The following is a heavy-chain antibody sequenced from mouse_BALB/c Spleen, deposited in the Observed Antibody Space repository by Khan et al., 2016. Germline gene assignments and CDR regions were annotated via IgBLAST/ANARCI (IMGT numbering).Heavy chain of an antibody. Sequence: VQLQQSGPDLVKPGASVKISCKASGYSFTGFYIHWVKQSQGKSLEWIGRVNPNNGGTSYNQKLKGKAVRTIDKSSTTAYMELPSLTSEDSAGDYCLRDAVDYWGQGTLVTVSS. V-gene: IGHV1-26*01. J-gene: IGHJ4*01. CDR2: VNPNNGGT. CDR1: GYSFTGFY. CDR3: LRDAVDY. D-gene: IGHD3-1*01.